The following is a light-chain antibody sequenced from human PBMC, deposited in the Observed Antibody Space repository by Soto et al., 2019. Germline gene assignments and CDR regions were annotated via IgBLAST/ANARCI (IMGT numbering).Light chain of an antibody. J-gene: IGKJ2*01. V-gene: IGKV1-5*01. Sequence: DIQMTQSPSTLSASVGDRVTITCRASQSISSWLAWYQQKPGKAPKLLIYDASSLESGVPSRFGGSGSGTEFPLTISSLQPDDFATYYCQQYNSYSPYTFGQGTKLEIK. CDR3: QQYNSYSPYT. CDR1: QSISSW. CDR2: DAS.